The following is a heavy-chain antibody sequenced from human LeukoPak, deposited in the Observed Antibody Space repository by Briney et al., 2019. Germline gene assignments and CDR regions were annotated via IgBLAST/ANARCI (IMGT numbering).Heavy chain of an antibody. D-gene: IGHD2-15*01. J-gene: IGHJ5*02. V-gene: IGHV1-3*01. CDR2: INAGNGNT. CDR1: GYTFTGYY. CDR3: ASSYCSGGSCYSNWFDP. Sequence: ASVKVSCKASGYTFTGYYMHWVRQAPGQRLEWMGWINAGNGNTKYSQKFQGRVTITRDTSASTAYMELSSLRSEDTAVYYCASSYCSGGSCYSNWFDPWGQGTLVTVSS.